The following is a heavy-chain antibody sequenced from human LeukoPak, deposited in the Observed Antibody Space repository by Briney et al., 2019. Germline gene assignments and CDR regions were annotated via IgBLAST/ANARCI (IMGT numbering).Heavy chain of an antibody. V-gene: IGHV4-39*02. Sequence: NPSETLSLTCTVSGGSVSSSSYYWGWIRQPPGKGLEWIGNIYYSGNTYYNPSLKSRVTISVDTSKNHFSLKLTSVTAADTAVYYCARRPRYFDSRDYWGQGTLVTVSS. CDR3: ARRPRYFDSRDY. J-gene: IGHJ4*02. CDR1: GGSVSSSSYY. CDR2: IYYSGNT. D-gene: IGHD3-9*01.